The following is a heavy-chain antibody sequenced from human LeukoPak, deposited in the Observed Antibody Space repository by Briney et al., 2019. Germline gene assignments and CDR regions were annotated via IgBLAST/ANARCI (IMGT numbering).Heavy chain of an antibody. D-gene: IGHD3-3*01. CDR2: IYPGDSDT. CDR1: GYSFTSFW. V-gene: IGHV5-51*01. J-gene: IGHJ4*02. Sequence: GESLKISCKGFGYSFTSFWIGWVRQMLGKGLEWMGIIYPGDSDTRYSPSFQGQVTISADNSIGTAYLQWSSLKASDTAMYYCTRHTGSSFRFLAAGYWGQGTLVTVSS. CDR3: TRHTGSSFRFLAAGY.